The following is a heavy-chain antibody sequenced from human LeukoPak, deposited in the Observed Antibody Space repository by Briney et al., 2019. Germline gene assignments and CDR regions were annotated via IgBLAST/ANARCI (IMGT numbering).Heavy chain of an antibody. V-gene: IGHV3-23*01. CDR1: VFTFSSYT. D-gene: IGHD4-17*01. J-gene: IGHJ6*02. CDR2: ISGRGAIT. CDR3: AKIIAVTESYWYGMHV. Sequence: GGSLRLSCAASVFTFSSYTMTWARQIPEKGLEWVSGISGRGAITDYVRSVRGRFTLSRDNSKNTVYLQMHSLRTEDTAVYYCAKIIAVTESYWYGMHVWGQGTTVSVSS.